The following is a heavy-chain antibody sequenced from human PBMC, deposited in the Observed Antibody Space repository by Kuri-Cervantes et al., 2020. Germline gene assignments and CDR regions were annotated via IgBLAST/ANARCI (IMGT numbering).Heavy chain of an antibody. D-gene: IGHD3-10*01. CDR3: ATEGSASDSHH. CDR1: GGSFSGYY. CDR2: ISGSGGST. J-gene: IGHJ1*01. Sequence: GGSLRLSCAVYGGSFSGYYWSWIRQPPGKGLEWVSAISGSGGSTYYADSVKGRFTISRDNSKNTLYLQMNSLRAEDTAVYYCATEGSASDSHHWGQGTLVTVSS. V-gene: IGHV3-23*01.